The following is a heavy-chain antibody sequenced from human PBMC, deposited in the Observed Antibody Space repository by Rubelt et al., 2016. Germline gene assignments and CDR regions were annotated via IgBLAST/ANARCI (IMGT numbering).Heavy chain of an antibody. V-gene: IGHV4-34*01. CDR2: INHSGST. CDR3: ARVEEPYYYYYGMDV. CDR1: GGSFSGYY. D-gene: IGHD1-26*01. J-gene: IGHJ6*02. Sequence: QVQLQQWGAGLLKPSETLSLTCAVYGGSFSGYYWSWIRQPPGKGLEWIGEINHSGSTNYNPSLKGRVTLSVATSKMQFSLKLSSVTAADTAVYYCARVEEPYYYYYGMDVWGHGTTVTVSS.